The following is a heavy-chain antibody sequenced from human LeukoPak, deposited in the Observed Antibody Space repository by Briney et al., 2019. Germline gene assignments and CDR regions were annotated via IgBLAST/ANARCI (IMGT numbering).Heavy chain of an antibody. Sequence: GASAKVSCKASGYTFTGYYMHWVRQAPGQGLEWMGWINPNSGGTNYAQRLQGRVTMTTDTSTSTAYMELRSLRSDDTAVYYCARGGRVVAVAGTDFDYWGQGTLVTVSS. CDR1: GYTFTGYY. V-gene: IGHV1-2*02. CDR3: ARGGRVVAVAGTDFDY. J-gene: IGHJ4*02. CDR2: INPNSGGT. D-gene: IGHD6-19*01.